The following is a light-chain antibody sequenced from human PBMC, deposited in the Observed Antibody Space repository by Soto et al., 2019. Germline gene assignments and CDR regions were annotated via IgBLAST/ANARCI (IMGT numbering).Light chain of an antibody. CDR3: QQFGGSPPSWT. Sequence: ESVLTQSPGTLSLSPGERATLSCRASQSVSSNSLAWYQQKPGQAPRLLIYGASSRATGTPDRFSGSGSGTHFTLTISRLEPEDFAVYYCQQFGGSPPSWTFGQGTKVEI. J-gene: IGKJ1*01. CDR2: GAS. CDR1: QSVSSNS. V-gene: IGKV3-20*01.